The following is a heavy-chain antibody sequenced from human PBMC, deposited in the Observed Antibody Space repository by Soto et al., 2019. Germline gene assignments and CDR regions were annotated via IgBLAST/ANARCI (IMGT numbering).Heavy chain of an antibody. V-gene: IGHV3-23*01. CDR2: ISGSGGST. CDR1: GFTFSSYA. Sequence: PGGSLRLSCAASGFTFSSYAMSWVRQAPGKGLEWVSAISGSGGSTYYADSVKGRFTISRDNSKNTLYLQMNSLRAEDTAVYYCAKGLVVVVVAATDDAFDIWGQGTMVTVSS. J-gene: IGHJ3*02. CDR3: AKGLVVVVVAATDDAFDI. D-gene: IGHD2-15*01.